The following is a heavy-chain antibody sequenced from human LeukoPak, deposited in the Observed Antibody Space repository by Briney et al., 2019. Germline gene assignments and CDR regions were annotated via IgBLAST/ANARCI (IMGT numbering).Heavy chain of an antibody. CDR2: IKQDGSEK. J-gene: IGHJ4*02. Sequence: GGSLRLSCAASGFTFSSYWMSWVRQAPGKGLEWVANIKQDGSEKYYVDSVKGRFTISRDNSKNTLYLQMNSLRAEDTAVYYCAKNPDSSGWNIDYWGQGTLVTVSS. D-gene: IGHD6-19*01. V-gene: IGHV3-7*01. CDR3: AKNPDSSGWNIDY. CDR1: GFTFSSYW.